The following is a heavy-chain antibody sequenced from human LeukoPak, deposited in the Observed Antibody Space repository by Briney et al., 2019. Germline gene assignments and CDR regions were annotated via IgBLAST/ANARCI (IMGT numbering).Heavy chain of an antibody. CDR2: IIPNFGTA. CDR1: GGTFSSYA. Sequence: SVKVSCKDSGGTFSSYAISWVRQAPGQGLEWMGGIIPNFGTANYAQKFQGRVTITADRSTSTAYMELSSLRSEDTAVYYCARFVDGLKYYYDSSGYLDYWGQGTLVTVSS. D-gene: IGHD3-22*01. V-gene: IGHV1-69*06. CDR3: ARFVDGLKYYYDSSGYLDY. J-gene: IGHJ4*02.